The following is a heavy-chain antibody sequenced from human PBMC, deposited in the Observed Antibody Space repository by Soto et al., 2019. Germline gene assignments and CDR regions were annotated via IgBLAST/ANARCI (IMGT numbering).Heavy chain of an antibody. CDR2: ISYDGSNK. J-gene: IGHJ4*02. Sequence: QVPLVESGGGVVQPGRSLRLSCAASGFTFSSYGMHWVRQAPGKGLEWVAVISYDGSNKYYADSVKGRFTISRDNSKNTLYLQMTSLRAEDTAVYYCAKDGGGGQHIAAAGTYVWYYFDYWGQGTLVTVSS. CDR3: AKDGGGGQHIAAAGTYVWYYFDY. CDR1: GFTFSSYG. V-gene: IGHV3-30*18. D-gene: IGHD6-13*01.